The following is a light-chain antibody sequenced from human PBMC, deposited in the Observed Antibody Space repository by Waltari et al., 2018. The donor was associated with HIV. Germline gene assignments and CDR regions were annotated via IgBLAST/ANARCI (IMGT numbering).Light chain of an antibody. CDR1: ELGDKY. J-gene: IGLJ3*02. CDR3: QAWGSTTSGV. CDR2: QDN. Sequence: SYEVTQPPSVAVSPGQTASITCSGNELGDKYTCWYQQNPGQPTLLVLYQDNKRPSGIPERFSASSSGHTATLTISGTLPMDEADYYCQAWGSTTSGVFGRGTKLTVL. V-gene: IGLV3-1*01.